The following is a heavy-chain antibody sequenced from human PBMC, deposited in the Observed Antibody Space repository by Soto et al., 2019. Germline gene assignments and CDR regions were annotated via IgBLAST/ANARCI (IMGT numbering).Heavy chain of an antibody. J-gene: IGHJ4*02. D-gene: IGHD3-10*01. V-gene: IGHV1-69*01. CDR2: IIPMFGTI. Sequence: QVQLVQSGPEMRKPGSSVRVSCKTSGDSFSSYAITWVRQAPGQGLEWVGGIIPMFGTINYAQKFQGRVTIRADESTTTVYMELSSLTSEDTAVYYCARDYYYGSDRNDFDYWGQGTLVTVSS. CDR3: ARDYYYGSDRNDFDY. CDR1: GDSFSSYA.